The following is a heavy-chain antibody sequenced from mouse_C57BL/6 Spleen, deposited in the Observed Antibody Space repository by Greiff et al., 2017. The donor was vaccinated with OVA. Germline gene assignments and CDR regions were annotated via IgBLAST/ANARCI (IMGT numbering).Heavy chain of an antibody. Sequence: QVQLQQPGAELVKPGASVKMSCKASGYTFTSYWITWVKQRPGQGLEWIGDIYPGSGSTNYNEKFKSKATLTVDTSSSTAYMQLSSLTSEDSAGYYCAREKYCGSRGYFDVWGTGTTVTVSS. CDR2: IYPGSGST. D-gene: IGHD1-1*01. J-gene: IGHJ1*03. CDR1: GYTFTSYW. V-gene: IGHV1-55*01. CDR3: AREKYCGSRGYFDV.